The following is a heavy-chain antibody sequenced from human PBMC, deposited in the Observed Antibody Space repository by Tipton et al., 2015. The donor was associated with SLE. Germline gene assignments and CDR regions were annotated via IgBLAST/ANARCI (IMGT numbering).Heavy chain of an antibody. V-gene: IGHV1-18*01. J-gene: IGHJ6*02. CDR2: ISAYNGNT. CDR3: ARGGYCSSTSCVLIPWYYGMDV. D-gene: IGHD2-2*01. CDR1: GYTFTSYG. Sequence: QSGAEVKKPGASVKVSCKASGYTFTSYGISWVRQAPGQGLEWMGWISAYNGNTNYAQKLQGRVTMTTDTSTSTAYMELRSLRSDDTAVYYCARGGYCSSTSCVLIPWYYGMDVWGQGTTVTVSS.